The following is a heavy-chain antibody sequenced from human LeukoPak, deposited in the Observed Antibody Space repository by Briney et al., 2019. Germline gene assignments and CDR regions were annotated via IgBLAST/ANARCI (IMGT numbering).Heavy chain of an antibody. CDR1: GFTFDDYA. J-gene: IGHJ4*02. D-gene: IGHD6-19*01. Sequence: GGSLRLSCAASGFTFDDYAMHWVRQAPGKGLEWVSGISWNSGSIGYADSVKGRFTISRDNAKNSLYLQMNSLRAEDTALYYCAKDRSINIAVAGPFDYWGQGTLVTASS. V-gene: IGHV3-9*01. CDR3: AKDRSINIAVAGPFDY. CDR2: ISWNSGSI.